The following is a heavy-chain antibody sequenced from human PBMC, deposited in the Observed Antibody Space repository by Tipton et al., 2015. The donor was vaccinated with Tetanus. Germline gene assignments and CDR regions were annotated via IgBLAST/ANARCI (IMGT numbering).Heavy chain of an antibody. CDR2: ISYDGSNK. CDR3: AREEQLVRIYYYYGMDV. CDR1: GFTFSSYA. Sequence: SLRLSCAASGFTFSSYAMHWVRQAPGKGLEWVAVISYDGSNKYYADSVKGRFTISRDNSKNTLYLQMNSLRAEDTAVYYCAREEQLVRIYYYYGMDVWGQGTTVTVSS. D-gene: IGHD6-13*01. V-gene: IGHV3-30-3*01. J-gene: IGHJ6*02.